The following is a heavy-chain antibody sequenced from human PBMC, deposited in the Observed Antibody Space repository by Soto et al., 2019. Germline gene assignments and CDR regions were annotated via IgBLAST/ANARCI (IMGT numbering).Heavy chain of an antibody. CDR2: ISAYNGNT. CDR3: VRVLAAGNADY. CDR1: GYTFTSYG. V-gene: IGHV1-18*01. J-gene: IGHJ4*02. D-gene: IGHD6-19*01. Sequence: QVQLVQSGAEVKKPGASVKVSCKASGYTFTSYGITWVRQAPGQGLEWMGWISAYNGNTNYAQKLQGRITMTTDTSTSTAYMELRSLRPDETAVGYWVRVLAAGNADYWGQGTLVTVAS.